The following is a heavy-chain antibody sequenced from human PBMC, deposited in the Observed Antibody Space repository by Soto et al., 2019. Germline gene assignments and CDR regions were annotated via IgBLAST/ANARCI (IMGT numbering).Heavy chain of an antibody. D-gene: IGHD6-13*01. CDR1: GGTFSSYR. J-gene: IGHJ4*02. CDR2: IVPIYRTA. V-gene: IGHV1-69*01. CDR3: VRDSGAKLSSS. Sequence: QVQLVQSGAEVKKPGSSVKVSCKASGGTFSSYRINWVRQAPGQGLEWVGWIVPIYRTADYAQKFQGRVTMTADESAGTAYMELRSLKSQDTAVDYCVRDSGAKLSSSWGQGTLVTVSS.